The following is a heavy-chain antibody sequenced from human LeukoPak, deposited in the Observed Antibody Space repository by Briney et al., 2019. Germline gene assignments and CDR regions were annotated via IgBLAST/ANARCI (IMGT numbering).Heavy chain of an antibody. J-gene: IGHJ6*02. V-gene: IGHV1-46*01. CDR2: INPSGGST. CDR3: ARIPYYDFWSGFYGMDV. D-gene: IGHD3-3*01. CDR1: GYTFTSYY. Sequence: ASVKVSCKASGYTFTSYYMHWVRQAPGQGLEWMGIINPSGGSTSYAQKFQGRVAMTRDTSTSTVYMELSSLRSEDTAVYYCARIPYYDFWSGFYGMDVWGQGTTVTVSS.